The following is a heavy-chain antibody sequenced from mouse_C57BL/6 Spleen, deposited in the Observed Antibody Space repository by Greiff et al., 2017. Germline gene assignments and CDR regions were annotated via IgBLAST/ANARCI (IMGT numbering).Heavy chain of an antibody. Sequence: VQLQQPGAELVKPGASVKLSCKASGYTFTSYWMQWVKQRPGQGLEWIGEIDPSDSYPNSNQKFKGKATLTVDTSSSTAYMQLSSLTSEDSAVYYCALRRGDYWGQGTSVTVSS. CDR1: GYTFTSYW. CDR2: IDPSDSYP. J-gene: IGHJ4*01. V-gene: IGHV1-50*01. CDR3: ALRRGDY. D-gene: IGHD2-12*01.